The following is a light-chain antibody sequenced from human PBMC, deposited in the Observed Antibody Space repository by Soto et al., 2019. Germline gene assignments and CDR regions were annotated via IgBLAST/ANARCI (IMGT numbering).Light chain of an antibody. CDR3: SSYTSSSTPVL. CDR1: SSDVGGHDH. V-gene: IGLV2-14*01. J-gene: IGLJ2*01. Sequence: QSALTQPASVSGSPGQSISISCSGASSDVGGHDHVSWYQQHPGKVPKLMIYDVTNRPSGVSSRFSGSKSGNTASLTISGLQAEDEADYYCSSYTSSSTPVLFGGGTKLTVL. CDR2: DVT.